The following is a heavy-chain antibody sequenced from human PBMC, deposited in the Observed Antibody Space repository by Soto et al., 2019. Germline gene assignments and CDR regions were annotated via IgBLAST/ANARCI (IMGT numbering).Heavy chain of an antibody. CDR1: GGSISSSSYY. CDR3: ARRPHERNYYGSGSYYGLWGS. Sequence: SETLSLTCTVSGGSISSSSYYWGWIRQPPGKGLEWIGSIYYSGSTYYNPSLKSRVTISVDTSKNQFSLKLSSVTAADTAVYYCARRPHERNYYGSGSYYGLWGSWGQGTLVTVSS. CDR2: IYYSGST. D-gene: IGHD3-10*01. V-gene: IGHV4-39*01. J-gene: IGHJ4*02.